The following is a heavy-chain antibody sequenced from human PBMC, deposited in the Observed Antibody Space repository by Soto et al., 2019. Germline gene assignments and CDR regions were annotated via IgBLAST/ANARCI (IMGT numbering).Heavy chain of an antibody. CDR3: VRDTKPYYFDF. D-gene: IGHD1-1*01. CDR2: INIISHDI. Sequence: PGGSLRLSCAVSGFIFSSYSMNWVRQAPGKGLEWIAYINIISHDIYYADSVKGRFTVSRDNARNSLYLQMNGLGAEDTAVYYCVRDTKPYYFDFWGQGVLVTVSS. V-gene: IGHV3-48*01. CDR1: GFIFSSYS. J-gene: IGHJ4*02.